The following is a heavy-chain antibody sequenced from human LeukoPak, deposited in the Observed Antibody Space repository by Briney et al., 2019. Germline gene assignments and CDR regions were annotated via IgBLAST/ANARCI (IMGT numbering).Heavy chain of an antibody. CDR2: INPNSGGT. CDR3: ASIRALGYCSGGSCPPLGYYYYGIDV. CDR1: GYTFTGYY. V-gene: IGHV1-2*02. J-gene: IGHJ6*02. D-gene: IGHD2-15*01. Sequence: ASVKVSCKASGYTFTGYYMHWVRQAPGQGLEWMGWINPNSGGTNYAQKFQGRVTMTRDTSISTAYMELSSLRSEDTAVYYCASIRALGYCSGGSCPPLGYYYYGIDVWGQGTTVTVSS.